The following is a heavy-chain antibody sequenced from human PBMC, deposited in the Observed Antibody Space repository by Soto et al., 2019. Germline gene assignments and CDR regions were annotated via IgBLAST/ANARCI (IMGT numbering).Heavy chain of an antibody. CDR2: INPSGGST. V-gene: IGHV1-46*01. CDR3: ARSKLTTVVTHDYYYYGMDV. J-gene: IGHJ6*02. CDR1: GYTFTSYY. Sequence: ASVKVSCKASGYTFTSYYMHWVRQAPGQGLEWMGIINPSGGSTSYAQKFQGRVTMTRDTSTSTVYMELSSLRSEDTAVYYCARSKLTTVVTHDYYYYGMDVWGQGTTVTVSS. D-gene: IGHD2-21*02.